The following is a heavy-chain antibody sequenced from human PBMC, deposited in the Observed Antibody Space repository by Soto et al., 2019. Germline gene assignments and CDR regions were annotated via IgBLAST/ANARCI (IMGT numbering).Heavy chain of an antibody. J-gene: IGHJ4*02. Sequence: QVQLVESGGGVVQPGRSLRLSCAASGFTFSSYGMHWVRQAPGKGLEWVAFIWFDGSNKFYADSVKGRFTLSRYNSKNTVSLQLNSLRDEDSAEYYCAPTGPYGGQGTRVTVSS. V-gene: IGHV3-33*03. CDR1: GFTFSSYG. CDR3: APTGPY. CDR2: IWFDGSNK.